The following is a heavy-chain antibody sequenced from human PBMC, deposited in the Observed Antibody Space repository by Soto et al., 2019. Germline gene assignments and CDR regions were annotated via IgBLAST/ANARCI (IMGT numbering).Heavy chain of an antibody. J-gene: IGHJ2*01. CDR3: ARDTRGSWQPTRHTENGYFDL. Sequence: QVQLQESGPGLVKPSQTLSLTCTVSGGSISSGGYYWSWIRQHPGKGLEWIGYIYYSGSTYYNPSLKSRVTISVDTSKHQFSLKLSSVTAADTAVYYCARDTRGSWQPTRHTENGYFDLWGRGTLVTVSS. CDR2: IYYSGST. CDR1: GGSISSGGYY. D-gene: IGHD3-10*01. V-gene: IGHV4-31*03.